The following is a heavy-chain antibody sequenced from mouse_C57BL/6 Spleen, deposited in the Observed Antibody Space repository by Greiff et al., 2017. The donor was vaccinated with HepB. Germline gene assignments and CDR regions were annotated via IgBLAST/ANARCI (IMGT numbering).Heavy chain of an antibody. D-gene: IGHD2-5*01. CDR2: IDPSDSYT. Sequence: LQQPGAELVKPGASVKLSCKASGYTFTSYWMQWVNQRPGQGLEWIGEIDPSDSYTNYNQKFKGKATLTVDTSSSTAYMQLSSLTSEDSAVYYCARVRGFGYSNSWFAYWGQGTLVTVSA. J-gene: IGHJ3*01. V-gene: IGHV1-50*01. CDR1: GYTFTSYW. CDR3: ARVRGFGYSNSWFAY.